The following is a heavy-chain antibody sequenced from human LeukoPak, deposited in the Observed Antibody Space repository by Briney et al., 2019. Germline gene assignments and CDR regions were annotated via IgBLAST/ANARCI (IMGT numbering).Heavy chain of an antibody. Sequence: GRSLRLSCAASGFTFSSYAMSWVRQAPGKGLEWVSAISGSGGSTYYADSVKGRFTISRDNSKNTLYLQMNSLRAEDTAVYYCAKDFTHKYCSSTSCYTDNYWGQGTLVTVSS. J-gene: IGHJ4*02. CDR3: AKDFTHKYCSSTSCYTDNY. D-gene: IGHD2-2*02. CDR2: ISGSGGST. CDR1: GFTFSSYA. V-gene: IGHV3-23*01.